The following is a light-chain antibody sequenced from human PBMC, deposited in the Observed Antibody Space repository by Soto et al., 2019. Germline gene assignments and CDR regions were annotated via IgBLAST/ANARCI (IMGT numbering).Light chain of an antibody. Sequence: QSVLTQPASVSGSPGQSITISCTGTSSDVGGYNFVSWYQQRPGKAPKLLIYEVSDRPSGVSNRFSGSKSANTASLTISRLQAEDEADYYCTSYTTGNTWVFGGGTKLTVL. CDR2: EVS. CDR3: TSYTTGNTWV. J-gene: IGLJ3*02. CDR1: SSDVGGYNF. V-gene: IGLV2-14*01.